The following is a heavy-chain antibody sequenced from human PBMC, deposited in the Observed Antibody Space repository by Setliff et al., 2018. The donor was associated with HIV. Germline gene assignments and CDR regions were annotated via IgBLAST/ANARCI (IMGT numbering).Heavy chain of an antibody. J-gene: IGHJ5*02. V-gene: IGHV7-4-1*02. CDR1: GYTFTTYS. CDR2: INTNTGNP. Sequence: ALVKVSCQASGYTFTTYSMNWVRQAPGQGLEWMGWINTNTGNPTYAQGFTGRFVFSLDTSVSTLYLQMNSLRAEDTAVFYCARDRNVWERTDQNGWFDPWGQGTLVTVSS. CDR3: ARDRNVWERTDQNGWFDP. D-gene: IGHD1-26*01.